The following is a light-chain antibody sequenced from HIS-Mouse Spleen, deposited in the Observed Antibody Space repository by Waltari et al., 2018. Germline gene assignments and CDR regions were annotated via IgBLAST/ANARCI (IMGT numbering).Light chain of an antibody. CDR1: SSDVGSYNL. V-gene: IGLV2-23*01. J-gene: IGLJ2*01. CDR3: CSYAGSSTLVV. Sequence: QSALTQPASVSGSPGQSITISCTGTSSDVGSYNLVSWYQQPPGKAPKLMIYEGSERPSGVSNRFSGSKSGNTASLTISGLQAEDEADYYCCSYAGSSTLVVFGGGTKLTVL. CDR2: EGS.